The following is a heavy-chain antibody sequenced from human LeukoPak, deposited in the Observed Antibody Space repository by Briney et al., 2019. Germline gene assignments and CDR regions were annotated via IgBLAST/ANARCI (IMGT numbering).Heavy chain of an antibody. J-gene: IGHJ4*02. CDR3: ARQLDKTRYYDFWSGYYTPTDFDY. CDR2: IYHSGST. Sequence: SETLSLTCAVSGYSISSGYYWGWIRQPPGKGLEWIGSIYHSGSTYYNPSLKSLVTIPVDTSKNQFSLKLGSVTAADTAVYYCARQLDKTRYYDFWSGYYTPTDFDYWGQGTLVTVSS. V-gene: IGHV4-38-2*01. CDR1: GYSISSGYY. D-gene: IGHD3-3*01.